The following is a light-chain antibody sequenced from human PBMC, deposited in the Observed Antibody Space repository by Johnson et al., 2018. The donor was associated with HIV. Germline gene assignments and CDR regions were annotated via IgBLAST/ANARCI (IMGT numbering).Light chain of an antibody. CDR2: ENN. CDR3: GTWDSSLSVYV. Sequence: HSVLTQPPSVSAAPGQKVTISCSGSSSNIGNNYVSWYQQLPGGAPKLLIYENNMRPSGIPDRFSGSKSGTSATLDITGLQTGDEADYYCGTWDSSLSVYVFGNGTKVTVI. V-gene: IGLV1-51*02. J-gene: IGLJ1*01. CDR1: SSNIGNNY.